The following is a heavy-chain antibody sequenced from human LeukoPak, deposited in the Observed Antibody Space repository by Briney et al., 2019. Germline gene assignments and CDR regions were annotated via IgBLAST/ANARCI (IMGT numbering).Heavy chain of an antibody. V-gene: IGHV3-53*05. CDR1: GFTVSSNY. CDR2: IYSGGST. D-gene: IGHD6-13*01. CDR3: AREVATNRIAAAAVPFDY. J-gene: IGHJ4*02. Sequence: PGGSLRLSCAASGFTVSSNYMNWVRQAPGKGLEWVSVIYSGGSTYYADSVKGRFTISRDNSKNTLYLQMNSLRSEDTAVYYCAREVATNRIAAAAVPFDYWGQGTLVTVSS.